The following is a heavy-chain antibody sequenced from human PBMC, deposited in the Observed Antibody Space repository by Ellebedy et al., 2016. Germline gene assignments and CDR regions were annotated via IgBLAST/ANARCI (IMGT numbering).Heavy chain of an antibody. V-gene: IGHV3-11*06. D-gene: IGHD3-22*01. J-gene: IGHJ6*03. CDR3: ARDPGSYYDVTDYYYMDV. Sequence: DSVKGRFTISRDNAKNSLYLQINSLSAEDTAVYYCARDPGSYYDVTDYYYMDVWGKGTTVTVSS.